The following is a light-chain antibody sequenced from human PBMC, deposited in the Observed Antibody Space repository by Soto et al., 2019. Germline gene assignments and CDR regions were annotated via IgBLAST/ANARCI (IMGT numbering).Light chain of an antibody. Sequence: DIQMTQSPSSLSASVGDRVTITCRASQSIGSSLNWYQQKPGKAPKFLIYAASSLQSGVPSRFSGSGSGTDFTLTISSLQPEDFATYYCQQSYNTPRTFGQGTKVEIK. V-gene: IGKV1-39*01. CDR3: QQSYNTPRT. CDR2: AAS. J-gene: IGKJ1*01. CDR1: QSIGSS.